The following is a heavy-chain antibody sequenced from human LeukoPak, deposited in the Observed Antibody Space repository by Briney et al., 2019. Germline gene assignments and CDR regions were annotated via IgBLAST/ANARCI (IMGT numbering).Heavy chain of an antibody. Sequence: GASVKVSCKASGGTFSSYAISWVRQAPGQGLEWVGGIIPIFGTANYAQKFQGRVTMTTDTSTSTAYMELRSLRSDDTAVYYCARGINYGGNPYYFDYWGQGTLVTVSS. CDR1: GGTFSSYA. CDR3: ARGINYGGNPYYFDY. D-gene: IGHD4-23*01. V-gene: IGHV1-69*05. J-gene: IGHJ4*02. CDR2: IIPIFGTA.